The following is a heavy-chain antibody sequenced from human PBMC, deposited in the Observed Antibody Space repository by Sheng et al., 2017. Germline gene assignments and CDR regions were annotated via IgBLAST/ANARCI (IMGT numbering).Heavy chain of an antibody. CDR1: GFTFSDYW. CDR3: ARDFKGRGK. V-gene: IGHV3-74*01. CDR2: IRTDGSET. D-gene: IGHD3-10*01. J-gene: IGHJ4*02. Sequence: EVQLVESGGGLLQPGGCLRLSCAASGFTFSDYWMQWVRQVPGKGLEWVSCIRTDGSETYYADSVKGRFTISRDNAKNLLFLQMNSLRPEDTAVYYCARDFKGRGKWGQGTLVTVSS.